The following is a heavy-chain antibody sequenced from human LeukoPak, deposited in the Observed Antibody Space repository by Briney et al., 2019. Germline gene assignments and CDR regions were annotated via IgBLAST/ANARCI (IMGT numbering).Heavy chain of an antibody. CDR2: INHSGST. CDR3: ASTDCSGGGCYSGPLRY. V-gene: IGHV4-34*01. CDR1: GGSFSGYY. J-gene: IGHJ4*02. D-gene: IGHD2-15*01. Sequence: PSETLSLTCAVYGGSFSGYYWSWIRQPPGKGLEWIGEINHSGSTNYNPSLKSRVTISVDTSKNQFSLKLSSVTAADTAVYYCASTDCSGGGCYSGPLRYWGQGTLVTVSS.